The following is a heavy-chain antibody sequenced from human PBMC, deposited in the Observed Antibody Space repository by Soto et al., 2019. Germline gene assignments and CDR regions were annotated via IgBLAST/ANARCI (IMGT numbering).Heavy chain of an antibody. J-gene: IGHJ6*03. CDR2: IYYSGRT. CDR1: GGSISSSGYY. V-gene: IGHV4-39*01. CDR3: ARPHDYGDPYSHYYYYMDV. D-gene: IGHD4-17*01. Sequence: PSETLSLTCTVSGGSISSSGYYWGWIRQPPGKGLEWIGSIYYSGRTYYNPSLKSRVTVSEDTSKNQFSLRLSSVTAADTAVYYCARPHDYGDPYSHYYYYMDVWGKGTTVTVSS.